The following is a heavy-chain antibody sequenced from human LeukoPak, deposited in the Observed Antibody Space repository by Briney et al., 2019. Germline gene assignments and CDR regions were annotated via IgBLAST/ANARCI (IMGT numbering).Heavy chain of an antibody. CDR3: ARDSSPIDFWSGYAY. D-gene: IGHD3-3*01. CDR1: GFIFSSYW. V-gene: IGHV3-7*01. CDR2: IEQDGSEK. J-gene: IGHJ4*02. Sequence: GGSLRLSCAASGFIFSSYWMSWVRQVPGKGLEWVANIEQDGSEKYYVDSVKGRFTISRDNAKNSLYLQMNSLRAGDTAVYYCARDSSPIDFWSGYAYWGQGTLVTVSS.